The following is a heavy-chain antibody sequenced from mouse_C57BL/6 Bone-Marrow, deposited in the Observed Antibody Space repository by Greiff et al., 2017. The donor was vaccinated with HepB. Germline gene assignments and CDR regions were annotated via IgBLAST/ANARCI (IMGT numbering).Heavy chain of an antibody. CDR2: ISDGGSYT. V-gene: IGHV5-4*03. J-gene: IGHJ2*01. CDR1: GFTFSSYA. CDR3: ARIYYGNYDFDY. Sequence: EVKVVESGGGLVKPGGSLKLSCAASGFTFSSYAMSWVRQTPEKRLEWVATISDGGSYTYYPDNVKGRFTISRDNAKNNLYQQMSHLKSEDTAMYYCARIYYGNYDFDYWGQGTTLTVSS. D-gene: IGHD2-1*01.